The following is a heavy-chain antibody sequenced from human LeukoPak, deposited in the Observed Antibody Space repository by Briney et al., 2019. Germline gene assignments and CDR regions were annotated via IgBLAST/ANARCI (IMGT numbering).Heavy chain of an antibody. Sequence: SETLSLTCTVSGGSISSYYWSWIRQPPGKGLEWIGYIYYSGSTNYNPSLKSRVTISVDTSKNQFSLKLSSVTAADTAVYYCARDLTYYYDSRDAFDIWGQGTMVTVSS. CDR3: ARDLTYYYDSRDAFDI. CDR2: IYYSGST. D-gene: IGHD3-22*01. J-gene: IGHJ3*02. V-gene: IGHV4-59*01. CDR1: GGSISSYY.